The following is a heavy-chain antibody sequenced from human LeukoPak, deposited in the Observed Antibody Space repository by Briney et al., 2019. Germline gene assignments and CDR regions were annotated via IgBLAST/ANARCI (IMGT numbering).Heavy chain of an antibody. V-gene: IGHV3-30*03. CDR3: ARDKSAAADYYFDF. CDR1: GFTFSDYY. Sequence: GGSLRLSCAASGFTFSDYYMSWIRQAPGKGLEWVAVISVDGRDLYHADSVKGRFTISRDNSKNTLYLQMTSLRADDTAVYYCARDKSAAADYYFDFWGQGTLVTVSS. J-gene: IGHJ4*02. D-gene: IGHD3-10*01. CDR2: ISVDGRDL.